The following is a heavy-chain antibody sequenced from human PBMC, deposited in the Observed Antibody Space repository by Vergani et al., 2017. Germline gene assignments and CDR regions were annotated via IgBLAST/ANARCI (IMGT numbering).Heavy chain of an antibody. CDR1: GGTFSSYT. V-gene: IGHV1-69*02. J-gene: IGHJ4*02. Sequence: QVQLVQSGAEVKKPGSSVKVSCKASGGTFSSYTISWVRQAPGQGLEWMGRIIPILGIANYAQKFQGRVTITADKSTSTAYMELRSLRSDDTAVYYCARAGDILTGYYTPFDYWGQGTLVTVSS. CDR2: IIPILGIA. D-gene: IGHD3-9*01. CDR3: ARAGDILTGYYTPFDY.